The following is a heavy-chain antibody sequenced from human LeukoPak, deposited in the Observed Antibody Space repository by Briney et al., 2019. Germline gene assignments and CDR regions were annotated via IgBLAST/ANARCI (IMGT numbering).Heavy chain of an antibody. J-gene: IGHJ4*02. Sequence: EGSLRLSCAASGFTFSSFSMNWVRQAPGKGLEWISYISSSSSSTYYADSVKGRFTISRDNAKNLLYLQMNSLRAEDTAVYYCARVIGSYGDSAYWGQGTLVTV. CDR3: ARVIGSYGDSAY. CDR2: ISSSSSST. CDR1: GFTFSSFS. V-gene: IGHV3-48*04. D-gene: IGHD4-17*01.